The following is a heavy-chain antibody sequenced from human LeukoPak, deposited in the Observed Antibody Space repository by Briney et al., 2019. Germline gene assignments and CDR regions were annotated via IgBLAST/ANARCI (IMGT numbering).Heavy chain of an antibody. CDR2: ISAYNGNT. D-gene: IGHD3-10*01. V-gene: IGHV1-18*01. CDR3: ARASLLWFGELSLFDY. CDR1: GYTFASYG. J-gene: IGHJ4*02. Sequence: ASVKVSCKASGYTFASYGISWVRQAPGQGLEWMGWISAYNGNTNYAQKLQGRVTMTTDTSTSTAYMELRSLRSDDTAVYYCARASLLWFGELSLFDYWGQGTLVTVSS.